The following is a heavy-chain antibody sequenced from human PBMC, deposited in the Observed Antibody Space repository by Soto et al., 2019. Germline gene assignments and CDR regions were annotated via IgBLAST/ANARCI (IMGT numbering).Heavy chain of an antibody. D-gene: IGHD2-15*01. CDR2: ISAYNGNT. Sequence: ASVKVSCKASGYTFTSYGISWVRQAPGQGLEWMGWISAYNGNTNYAQKLQGRVTMTTDTSTSTAYMELRSLRSDDTAVYYCATCSGGSCYSMYYYYMDVWGKGTTVTVS. V-gene: IGHV1-18*01. CDR3: ATCSGGSCYSMYYYYMDV. CDR1: GYTFTSYG. J-gene: IGHJ6*03.